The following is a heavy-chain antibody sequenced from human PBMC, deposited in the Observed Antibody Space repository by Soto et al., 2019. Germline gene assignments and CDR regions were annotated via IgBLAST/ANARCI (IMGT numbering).Heavy chain of an antibody. CDR3: AKPGLTVPGTRYFDR. V-gene: IGHV3-23*05. D-gene: IGHD6-19*01. CDR2: IGSDGTAI. Sequence: EVQLLESGGWLVQPGGSLRLSCAASGFTFSSYAMSWVRQAPGKGLEWVSAIGSDGTAIQYADSVKGRFTISKDNSKDTLYLQMKSLRAEDTAVYYCAKPGLTVPGTRYFDRWGQGTLVTVSS. J-gene: IGHJ4*02. CDR1: GFTFSSYA.